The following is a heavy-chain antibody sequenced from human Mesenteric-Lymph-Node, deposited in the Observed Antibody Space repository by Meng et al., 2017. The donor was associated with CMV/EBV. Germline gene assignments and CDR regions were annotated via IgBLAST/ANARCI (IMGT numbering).Heavy chain of an antibody. CDR1: GGSVSSGSYY. CDR2: ICYSGST. Sequence: SETLSLTCTVSGGSVSSGSYYWSWIRQPPGKGLEWIGYICYSGSTNYNPSLKSRVTISVDTSKNQFSLKLSSVTAADTAVYYCARSFVRATHDAFDMWGQGTMVTVSS. D-gene: IGHD1-26*01. CDR3: ARSFVRATHDAFDM. J-gene: IGHJ3*02. V-gene: IGHV4-61*01.